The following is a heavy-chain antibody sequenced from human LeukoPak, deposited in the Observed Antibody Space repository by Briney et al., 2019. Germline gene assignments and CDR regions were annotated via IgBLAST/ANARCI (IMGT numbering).Heavy chain of an antibody. CDR3: ARVGATGYYFDY. Sequence: TGGSLRLSCAASGFTFSSYSMNWVRQAPGKGLEWVSSISSSSSYIYYADSVKGRFTISRDNAKNSPYLQMNSLRAEDTAVYYCARVGATGYYFDYWGQGTLVTVSS. V-gene: IGHV3-21*01. J-gene: IGHJ4*02. D-gene: IGHD1-26*01. CDR1: GFTFSSYS. CDR2: ISSSSSYI.